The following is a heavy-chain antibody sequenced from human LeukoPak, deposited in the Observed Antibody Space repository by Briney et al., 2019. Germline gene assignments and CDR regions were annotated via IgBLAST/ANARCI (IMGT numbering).Heavy chain of an antibody. CDR1: GGSISRYY. V-gene: IGHV4-59*01. D-gene: IGHD4-11*01. CDR3: ARGSYAYSNCAPFDY. CDR2: IYYSGST. J-gene: IGHJ4*02. Sequence: SETLSLTCTVSGGSISRYYWSGIRQPPGKGLEGIGYIYYSGSTNYNPSLKSRVTISVDTSKNQFSLKLSSVTAADTAVYYCARGSYAYSNCAPFDYWGQGTLVTVSS.